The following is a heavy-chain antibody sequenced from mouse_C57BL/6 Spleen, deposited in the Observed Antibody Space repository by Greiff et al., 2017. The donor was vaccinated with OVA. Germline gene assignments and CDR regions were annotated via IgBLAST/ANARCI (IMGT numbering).Heavy chain of an antibody. V-gene: IGHV1-82*01. CDR3: ALYSNFYFDY. CDR1: GYAFSSSW. D-gene: IGHD2-5*01. Sequence: LQESGPELVKPGASVKISCKASGYAFSSSWMNWVKQRPGKGLEWIGRIYPGDGDTNYNGKFKGKATLTADKSSSTAYMQLSSLTSEDSAVYFCALYSNFYFDYWGQGTTLTVSS. J-gene: IGHJ2*01. CDR2: IYPGDGDT.